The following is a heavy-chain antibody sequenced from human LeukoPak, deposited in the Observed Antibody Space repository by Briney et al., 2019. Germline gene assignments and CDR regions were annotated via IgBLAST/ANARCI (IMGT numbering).Heavy chain of an antibody. J-gene: IGHJ4*02. V-gene: IGHV1-3*01. CDR1: GYTFTSYA. CDR3: ASLTPHYDSSGTVFDY. D-gene: IGHD3-22*01. Sequence: ASVKVSCKASGYTFTSYAMHWVRQAPGQRLEWMGWINAGNGNTKYSQKFQGRVTITRDTSASTAYMELSSLRSEDTAVYYCASLTPHYDSSGTVFDYWGQGTLVTVSS. CDR2: INAGNGNT.